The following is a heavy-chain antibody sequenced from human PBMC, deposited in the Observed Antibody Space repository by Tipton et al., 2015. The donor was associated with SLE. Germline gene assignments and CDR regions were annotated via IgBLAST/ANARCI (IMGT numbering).Heavy chain of an antibody. V-gene: IGHV4-34*01. CDR2: INHSGST. D-gene: IGHD3-3*01. Sequence: LRLSCAVYGGSFSGYYWSWIRQPPGKGLEWIGEINHSGSTNYNPCLKSRVTISVDTSKNQFSLKLSSVTAADTAVYYCAKVSGTGFFDYWGQGTLVTVSS. CDR1: GGSFSGYY. J-gene: IGHJ4*02. CDR3: AKVSGTGFFDY.